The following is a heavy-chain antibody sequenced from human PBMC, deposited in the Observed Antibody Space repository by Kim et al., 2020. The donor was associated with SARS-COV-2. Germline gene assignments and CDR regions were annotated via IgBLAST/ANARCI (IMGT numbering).Heavy chain of an antibody. Sequence: GGSLRLSCAASGFTFSSYWMSWVRQAPGKGLEWVANIKQDGSEKYYVDSVKGRFTISRDNAKNSLYLQMNSLRAEDTAVYYCARDWAWLRPSGAFDYWGQGTLVTVSS. V-gene: IGHV3-7*03. CDR1: GFTFSSYW. J-gene: IGHJ4*02. D-gene: IGHD1-26*01. CDR2: IKQDGSEK. CDR3: ARDWAWLRPSGAFDY.